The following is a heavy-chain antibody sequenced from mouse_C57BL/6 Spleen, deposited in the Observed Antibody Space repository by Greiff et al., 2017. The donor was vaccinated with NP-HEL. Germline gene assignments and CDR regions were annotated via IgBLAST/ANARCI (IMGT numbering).Heavy chain of an antibody. D-gene: IGHD2-3*01. J-gene: IGHJ2*01. V-gene: IGHV1-69*01. CDR1: GYTFTSYW. CDR2: IDPSDSYT. Sequence: QVQLQQPGAELVMPGASVKLSCKASGYTFTSYWMHWVKQRPGQGLEWIGEIDPSDSYTTYNQKFKGKSTLTVDKASSTAYMQLSSLTSEDSAVYYCARVAEGYVYYFDYWGQGTTLTVSS. CDR3: ARVAEGYVYYFDY.